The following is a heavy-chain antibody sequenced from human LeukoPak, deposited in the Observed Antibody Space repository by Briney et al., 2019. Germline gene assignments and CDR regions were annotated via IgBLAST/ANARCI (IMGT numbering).Heavy chain of an antibody. D-gene: IGHD5-12*01. J-gene: IGHJ3*02. CDR2: IYTSGST. CDR3: AREAVAYDAFDI. V-gene: IGHV4-61*02. CDR1: GGSISSGSYY. Sequence: PSQTLSLTCTVSGGSISSGSYYWSWIRQPAGKGLEWIGRIYTSGSTNYSPSLKSRVTISVDTSKNQFSLKLSSVTAADTAVYYCAREAVAYDAFDIWGQGTMVTVSS.